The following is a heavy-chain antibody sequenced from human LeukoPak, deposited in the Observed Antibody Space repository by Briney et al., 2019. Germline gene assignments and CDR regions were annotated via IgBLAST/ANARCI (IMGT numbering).Heavy chain of an antibody. CDR2: IIPILGIA. J-gene: IGHJ5*02. CDR1: GGTFSSYT. Sequence: SVKVSCKASGGTFSSYTISWVRQAPGQGVEWMGRIIPILGIANYAQKFQGRVTITADTSTSTAYMELSSLRSEDTAVYYCARDLRSGSYYSNWFDHWGQGTLVTVSS. V-gene: IGHV1-69*04. D-gene: IGHD1-26*01. CDR3: ARDLRSGSYYSNWFDH.